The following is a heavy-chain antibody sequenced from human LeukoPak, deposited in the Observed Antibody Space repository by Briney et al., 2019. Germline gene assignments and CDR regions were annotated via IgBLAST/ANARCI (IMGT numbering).Heavy chain of an antibody. CDR2: MSYDGSNK. Sequence: GGSLRLSCAASGFTFRSYGMHWVRQAPGKGLEWVAVMSYDGSNKYYADSVKGRFTISRDNSKNTLYLQMNSLRAEDTAVYYCAKIKEQWRMSEGYFDYWGQGTLVTVSS. J-gene: IGHJ4*02. D-gene: IGHD1-14*01. CDR1: GFTFRSYG. V-gene: IGHV3-30*18. CDR3: AKIKEQWRMSEGYFDY.